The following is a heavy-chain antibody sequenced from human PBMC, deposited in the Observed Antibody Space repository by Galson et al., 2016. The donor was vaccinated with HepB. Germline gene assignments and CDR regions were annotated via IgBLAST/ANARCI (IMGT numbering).Heavy chain of an antibody. D-gene: IGHD3-10*01. Sequence: SLRLSCAASGFTFSNYGMHWIRQAPGKGLEWVAVMSHDGSHIFYVDSVKGRFSISRDNSKNTLYLQMNSLRDEDTAAYYCAGEIPSRGKSDYWGQGTLVTVSS. CDR1: GFTFSNYG. J-gene: IGHJ4*02. CDR3: AGEIPSRGKSDY. CDR2: MSHDGSHI. V-gene: IGHV3-30*03.